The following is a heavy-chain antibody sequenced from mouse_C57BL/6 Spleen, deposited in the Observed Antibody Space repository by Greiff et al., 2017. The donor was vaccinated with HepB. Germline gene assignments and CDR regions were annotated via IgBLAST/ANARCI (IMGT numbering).Heavy chain of an antibody. D-gene: IGHD1-1*01. Sequence: QVQLQQPGAELVMPGASVKLSCKASGYTFTSYWMHWVKQRPGQGLEWIGEIDPSDSYTNYNQKFKGKSTLTVDKSSSTAYMQLSSLTSEDSAVYYCARSPTVVGYYFDYWGQGTTLTVSS. J-gene: IGHJ2*01. V-gene: IGHV1-69*01. CDR3: ARSPTVVGYYFDY. CDR1: GYTFTSYW. CDR2: IDPSDSYT.